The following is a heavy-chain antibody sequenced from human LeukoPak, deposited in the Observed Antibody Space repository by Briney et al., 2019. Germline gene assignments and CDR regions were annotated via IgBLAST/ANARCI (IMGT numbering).Heavy chain of an antibody. CDR2: ISSSSSYI. V-gene: IGHV3-21*01. CDR3: ARIYDFRSHKDHRFDP. J-gene: IGHJ5*02. Sequence: PGGSLRLSCAASGFTFSSYAMSWVRQAPGKGLEWVSSISSSSSYIYYADSVKGRFTISRDNAKNSLYLQMNSLRAEDTAVYYCARIYDFRSHKDHRFDPWGQGTLVTVSS. D-gene: IGHD3-3*01. CDR1: GFTFSSYA.